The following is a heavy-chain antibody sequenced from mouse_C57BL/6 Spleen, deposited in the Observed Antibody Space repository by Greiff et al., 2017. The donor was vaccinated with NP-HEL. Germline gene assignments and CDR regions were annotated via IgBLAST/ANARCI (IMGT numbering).Heavy chain of an antibody. J-gene: IGHJ4*01. CDR2: INPYNGDT. V-gene: IGHV1-20*01. D-gene: IGHD2-4*01. CDR1: GYSFTGYF. CDR3: ARSRDYDDYAMDY. Sequence: EVQLQQSGPELVKPGDSVKISCKASGYSFTGYFMNWVMQSHGKSLEWIGRINPYNGDTFYNQKFKGKATLTVDKSSSTAHMELRSLTSEDSAVYYCARSRDYDDYAMDYWGQGTSVTVSS.